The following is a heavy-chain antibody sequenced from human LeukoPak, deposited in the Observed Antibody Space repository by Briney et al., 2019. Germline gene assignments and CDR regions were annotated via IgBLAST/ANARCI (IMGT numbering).Heavy chain of an antibody. D-gene: IGHD2-2*01. CDR3: AREYCSSTSCWLYYYYYGMDV. V-gene: IGHV3-21*01. CDR1: GFTFSSYS. J-gene: IGHJ6*02. CDR2: ISSSSSYI. Sequence: GGSLRLSCAASGFTFSSYSMTWVRQAPGKGLEWVSSISSSSSYIYYADSVKGRFTISRDNAKNSLYLQMNSLRAEDTAVYYCAREYCSSTSCWLYYYYYGMDVWGQGTTVTVSS.